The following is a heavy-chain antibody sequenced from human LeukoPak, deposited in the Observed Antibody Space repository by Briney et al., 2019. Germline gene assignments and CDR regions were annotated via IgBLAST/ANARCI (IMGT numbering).Heavy chain of an antibody. D-gene: IGHD2-21*02. CDR3: ARYDLYSDY. CDR1: GGSISSGDYY. J-gene: IGHJ4*02. V-gene: IGHV4-30-4*02. CDR2: IYYSGST. Sequence: SDTLSLICTVSGGSISSGDYYWSRIRQPPGKGLEWIGYIYYSGSTYYNPSLKSRVTISVDTTKNQFSLKLSSVTAADTAVYYCARYDLYSDYWGQGTLVTVSS.